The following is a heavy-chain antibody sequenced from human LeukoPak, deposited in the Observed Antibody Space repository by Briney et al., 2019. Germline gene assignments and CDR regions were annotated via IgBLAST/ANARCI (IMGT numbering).Heavy chain of an antibody. CDR1: GGTFSSYA. CDR3: AREGGKSYGSSFDY. CDR2: IIPIFGTA. V-gene: IGHV1-69*05. Sequence: ASVKVSCKASGGTFSSYAISWVRQAPGQGLEWMGRIIPIFGTANYAQKFQGRGTITTDESTSTAYMELSSLRSGDTAVYYCAREGGKSYGSSFDYWGQGTLVTVSS. J-gene: IGHJ4*02. D-gene: IGHD5-18*01.